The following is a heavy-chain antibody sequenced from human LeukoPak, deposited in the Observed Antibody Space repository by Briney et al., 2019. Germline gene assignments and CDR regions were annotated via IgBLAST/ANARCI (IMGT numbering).Heavy chain of an antibody. D-gene: IGHD3-3*01. Sequence: GGSLRLSCAASGFTFSFYWMSWVRQAPGKGLEWVSAISGSGGSTYYADSVKGRFTISRDNSKNTLYLQMNSLRAEDTAVYYCAKEARALIFGVVIPRGNWFDPWGQGTLVTVSS. CDR1: GFTFSFYW. CDR2: ISGSGGST. J-gene: IGHJ5*02. CDR3: AKEARALIFGVVIPRGNWFDP. V-gene: IGHV3-23*01.